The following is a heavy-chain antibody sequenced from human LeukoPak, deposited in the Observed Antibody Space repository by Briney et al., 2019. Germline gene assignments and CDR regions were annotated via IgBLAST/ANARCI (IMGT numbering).Heavy chain of an antibody. Sequence: PGGSLRLCCTGCGFTVSSNSMSGVRESPGKGLELVSFICSDNTHYSDSVKGRFTIPRDNSKNTMYLQMNSLRAEDTAVYYCAGRAGAYSHPYDYWGQGTLVTVSS. CDR1: GFTVSSNS. V-gene: IGHV3-53*01. D-gene: IGHD4/OR15-4a*01. CDR3: AGRAGAYSHPYDY. CDR2: ICSDNT. J-gene: IGHJ4*02.